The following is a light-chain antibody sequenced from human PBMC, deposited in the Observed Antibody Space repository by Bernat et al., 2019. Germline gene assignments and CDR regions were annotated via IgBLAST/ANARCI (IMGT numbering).Light chain of an antibody. V-gene: IGLV2-8*01. J-gene: IGLJ2*01. CDR1: SSDIGTYKY. CDR3: SAYGGTNIYGL. CDR2: EVT. Sequence: QSGLTQPPSASGSPGQSVTISCTGSSSDIGTYKYVSWYQHHPGKAPKLLIFEVTKRPSGVPDRFSGSKSANTAYLTVSGLQAEDEADYYCSAYGGTNIYGLLGGGTKLTVL.